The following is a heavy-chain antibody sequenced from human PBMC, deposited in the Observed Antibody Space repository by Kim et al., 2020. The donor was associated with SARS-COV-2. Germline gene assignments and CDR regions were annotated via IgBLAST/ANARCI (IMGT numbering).Heavy chain of an antibody. D-gene: IGHD2-8*02. V-gene: IGHV3-23*01. J-gene: IGHJ1*01. CDR2: ISGSGGST. CDR1: GLTFSSYA. Sequence: GGSLRLSCAASGLTFSSYAMSWVRQAPGKGLEWVFVISGSGGSTYYSDSVTGRFTISMDNSKNTLYLQMSSLTAEDTAVYYCVKDLNVLGSTAVWCHW. CDR3: VKDLNVLGSTAVWCH.